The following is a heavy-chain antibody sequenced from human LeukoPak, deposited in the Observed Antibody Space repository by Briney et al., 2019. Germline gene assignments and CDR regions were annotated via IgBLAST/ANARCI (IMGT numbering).Heavy chain of an antibody. D-gene: IGHD6-19*01. CDR2: IYSTGST. CDR3: ARGVVVAGLRYYFDS. V-gene: IGHV4-4*07. Sequence: SETLSLTCTVSGGSISSYYWSRIRQPAGKGLEWIGRIYSTGSTKYSPSLESRLTMSLDTSKDQFSLKLTSVTAADTAVYYCARGVVVAGLRYYFDSWGQGSLVSVSS. J-gene: IGHJ4*02. CDR1: GGSISSYY.